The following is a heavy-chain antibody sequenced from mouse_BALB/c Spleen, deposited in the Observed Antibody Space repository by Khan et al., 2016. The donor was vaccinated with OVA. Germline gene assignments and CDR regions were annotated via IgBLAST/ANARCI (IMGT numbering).Heavy chain of an antibody. CDR1: GFNIKDTY. V-gene: IGHV14-3*02. CDR3: ATHCGSPFAF. J-gene: IGHJ3*01. CDR2: IDPPNDDS. D-gene: IGHD1-1*02. Sequence: MQLEESGAELVKPGASVKLSCSASGFNIKDTYIHWMKQRPEQGLEWIGRIDPPNDDSKYGPKFQAKATLTADTSSNTAYLQLSSLTSEDTAVYYCATHCGSPFAFWGQGTLVSVSA.